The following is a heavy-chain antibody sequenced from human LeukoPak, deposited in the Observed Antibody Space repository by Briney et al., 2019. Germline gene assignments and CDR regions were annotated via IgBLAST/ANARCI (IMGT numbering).Heavy chain of an antibody. Sequence: SGTLSLTCTVSGGSISSSYWSWIRQPAGKGLEWIGRIYGSGSTNYNPSLKSRVIMSLDTSKNQFSLKLSSVTAADTAVYYCARDRDYHGSNTYRFDYWGQGTLVTVSS. D-gene: IGHD3-22*01. CDR3: ARDRDYHGSNTYRFDY. V-gene: IGHV4-4*07. CDR2: IYGSGST. J-gene: IGHJ4*02. CDR1: GGSISSSY.